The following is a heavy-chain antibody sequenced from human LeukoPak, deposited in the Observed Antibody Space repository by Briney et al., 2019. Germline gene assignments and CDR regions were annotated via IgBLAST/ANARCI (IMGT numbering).Heavy chain of an antibody. V-gene: IGHV3-21*01. CDR1: GFTFSSYS. Sequence: GGSLRLSCAASGFTFSSYSMNWVRQAPGKGLEWVSSISSSSSYIYYADSVKGRFTISRDNAKNSLYLQMNSLRAEDTAVYYCARDRGGGSGSYYSWGQGTLVTVSS. CDR2: ISSSSSYI. CDR3: ARDRGGGSGSYYS. J-gene: IGHJ4*02. D-gene: IGHD3-10*01.